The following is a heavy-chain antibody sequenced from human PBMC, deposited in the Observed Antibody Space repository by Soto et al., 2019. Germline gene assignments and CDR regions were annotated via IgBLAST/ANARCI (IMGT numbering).Heavy chain of an antibody. V-gene: IGHV4-59*01. CDR1: GGSISSYY. Sequence: ASETLSLTCTVSGGSISSYYWSWIRQPPGKGLEWIGYIYYSGSTNYNPSLKSRVTISVDTSKNQFSLKLSSVTAADTAVYYCARRRDFWSGYLDYWGQGTLVTVSS. CDR2: IYYSGST. J-gene: IGHJ4*02. CDR3: ARRRDFWSGYLDY. D-gene: IGHD3-3*01.